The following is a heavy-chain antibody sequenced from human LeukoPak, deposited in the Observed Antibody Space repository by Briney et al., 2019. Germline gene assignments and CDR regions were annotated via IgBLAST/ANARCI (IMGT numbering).Heavy chain of an antibody. Sequence: ASVNLSCRVSGYTFTSCCNRWVRRAPGQGLEERIWHSPYNGNTNYEQQLQVRGTMTTDTSTTKTYMELRSMRSDDTAVYYCARGISDIEVVPAAFESYVWGQGTLVTVSS. CDR2: HSPYNGNT. D-gene: IGHD2-2*01. CDR1: GYTFTSCC. J-gene: IGHJ4*02. CDR3: ARGISDIEVVPAAFESYV. V-gene: IGHV1-18*01.